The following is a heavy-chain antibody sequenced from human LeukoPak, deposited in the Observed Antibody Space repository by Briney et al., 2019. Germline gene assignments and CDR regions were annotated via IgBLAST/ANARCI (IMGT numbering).Heavy chain of an antibody. J-gene: IGHJ4*02. Sequence: GGSLRLSCVASGFTFSNAWMSWVRQAPGKGLEWVGRIKSKTDGGTTDYAAPVKGRFTISRDDSKNTLYLQMNSLKTEDTAIYYCTKTYYYGSGSLGYWGQGTLVTVSS. CDR2: IKSKTDGGTT. CDR1: GFTFSNAW. CDR3: TKTYYYGSGSLGY. V-gene: IGHV3-15*01. D-gene: IGHD3-10*01.